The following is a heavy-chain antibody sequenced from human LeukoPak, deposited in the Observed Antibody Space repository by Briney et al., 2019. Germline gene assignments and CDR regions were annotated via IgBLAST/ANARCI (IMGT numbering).Heavy chain of an antibody. CDR2: INPNSGGT. CDR3: ARGYCSGGTCYLVENWLDP. J-gene: IGHJ5*02. CDR1: GYTLTAYY. V-gene: IGHV1-2*06. D-gene: IGHD2-15*01. Sequence: ASVKVSCKASGYTLTAYYIYWVRQAPGQGLEWMGRINPNSGGTDYAQNFQGRVIMTRDTSISTAYMELSRLRSDDTAVYYCARGYCSGGTCYLVENWLDPWGQGTLVTVSS.